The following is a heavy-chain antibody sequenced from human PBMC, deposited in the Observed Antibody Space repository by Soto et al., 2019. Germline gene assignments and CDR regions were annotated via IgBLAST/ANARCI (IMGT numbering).Heavy chain of an antibody. V-gene: IGHV3-30*04. J-gene: IGHJ5*02. CDR3: ARSVAFWSGNEPNNWFDP. CDR2: ISDDGKKK. Sequence: QVQLVESGGGVVQPGRPLRLSCAASGFTFSSYALHWVRQAPGKGLEWVAVISDDGKKKFYADSVKGRFTISRDNSKNTLYLQLNSLRVEDTAVYYCARSVAFWSGNEPNNWFDPWGQGTLVTVSS. CDR1: GFTFSSYA. D-gene: IGHD5-12*01.